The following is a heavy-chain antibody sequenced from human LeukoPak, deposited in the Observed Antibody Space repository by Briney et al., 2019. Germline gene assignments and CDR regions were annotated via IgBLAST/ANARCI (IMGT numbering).Heavy chain of an antibody. J-gene: IGHJ5*02. CDR2: IYYSGST. D-gene: IGHD3-10*01. CDR1: GITFSSYG. Sequence: GTLRLSCAAPGITFSSYGMSWIRQPPGKVLEWIGYIYYSGSTNYNPSLKSRVTISVDTSKNQFSLKLSSVTAADTAVYYCARVSPGDWFDPWGQGTLVTVSS. V-gene: IGHV4-59*01. CDR3: ARVSPGDWFDP.